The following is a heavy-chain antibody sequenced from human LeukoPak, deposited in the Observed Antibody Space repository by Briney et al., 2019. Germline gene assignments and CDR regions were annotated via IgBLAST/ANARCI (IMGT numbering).Heavy chain of an antibody. CDR2: ISASKGNT. D-gene: IGHD3-22*01. Sequence: GASVKVSCKASGYTFTSYAITWVRQAPGQGLEWMGWISASKGNTNYAQKLQGRVTMTTDTSTTTAYMELRSLRSDDTAVYYCARVRLDNTMNLDYWGQGTLVTVSS. CDR3: ARVRLDNTMNLDY. J-gene: IGHJ4*02. V-gene: IGHV1-18*01. CDR1: GYTFTSYA.